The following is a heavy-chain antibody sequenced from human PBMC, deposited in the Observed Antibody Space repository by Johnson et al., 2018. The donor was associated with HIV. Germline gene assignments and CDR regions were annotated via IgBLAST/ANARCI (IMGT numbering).Heavy chain of an antibody. Sequence: QVQLVESGGGLVQPGGSLRLSCAASGFTFSASAMHWVRQAPGKGLVWVAVISYVGTNEYYAHSVKGRFTISRDNSKNKLYLQMNSLRVEDKAVYYCVKDLRQVAVNDVFDIWGQGTVVSVSS. CDR3: VKDLRQVAVNDVFDI. J-gene: IGHJ3*02. D-gene: IGHD6-19*01. CDR1: GFTFSASA. CDR2: ISYVGTNE. V-gene: IGHV3-30*04.